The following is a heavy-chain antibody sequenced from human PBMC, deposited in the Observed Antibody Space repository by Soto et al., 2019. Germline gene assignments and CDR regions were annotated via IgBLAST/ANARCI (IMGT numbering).Heavy chain of an antibody. CDR2: IYYSGST. D-gene: IGHD5-18*01. CDR3: ARSNRYSYAGTDY. CDR1: GGSISSYY. Sequence: PSETLSLTCTVSGGSISSYYWSWIRQPPGKGLEWIGYIYYSGSTNYNPSLKSRVTISVDTSKNQFSLKLSSVTAADTAVYYCARSNRYSYAGTDYWGQGTLVTVSS. V-gene: IGHV4-59*01. J-gene: IGHJ4*02.